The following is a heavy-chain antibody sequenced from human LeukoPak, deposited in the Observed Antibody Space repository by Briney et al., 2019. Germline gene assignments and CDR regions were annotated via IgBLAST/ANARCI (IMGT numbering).Heavy chain of an antibody. CDR1: GGSLIDYY. D-gene: IGHD5-18*01. Sequence: PSETLSLTCIVSGGSLIDYYWSWMRQPPGKGLEWIGRIYTSGSTNYNPSLKSRVTISVDTSKNQFSLKLSSVTAADTAVYYCASNAGYSYGHDYWGQGTLVTVSS. CDR2: IYTSGST. CDR3: ASNAGYSYGHDY. J-gene: IGHJ4*02. V-gene: IGHV4-4*08.